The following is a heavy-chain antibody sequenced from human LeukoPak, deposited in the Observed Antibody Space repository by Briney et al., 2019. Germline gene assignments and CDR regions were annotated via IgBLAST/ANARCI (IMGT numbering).Heavy chain of an antibody. Sequence: GGSLRLSCTASGFSFNSYDMYWVRQAPGKGLEWVAVISYDGKKYYYADSVKGRFTISRDNSKSALYLQMNSLRPEDMAVYYCEKAAGKENGYDFYFEHWGQGALVTVSS. CDR2: ISYDGKKY. V-gene: IGHV3-30*04. CDR1: GFSFNSYD. D-gene: IGHD3-3*01. CDR3: EKAAGKENGYDFYFEH. J-gene: IGHJ4*02.